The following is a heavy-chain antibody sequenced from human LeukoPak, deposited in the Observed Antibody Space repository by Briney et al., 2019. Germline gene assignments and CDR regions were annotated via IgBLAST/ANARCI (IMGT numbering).Heavy chain of an antibody. CDR2: MNPNSGNT. Sequence: ASVKVSCKASGYTFTSYDINWVRQATGQGLEWMGWMNPNSGNTGYAQKFQGRVTMTRDTSISTAYMELSRLRSDDTAVYYCARSPRGPVRYYYGSGSYYPGVNWFDPWGQGTLVTVSS. D-gene: IGHD3-10*01. CDR1: GYTFTSYD. CDR3: ARSPRGPVRYYYGSGSYYPGVNWFDP. J-gene: IGHJ5*02. V-gene: IGHV1-8*01.